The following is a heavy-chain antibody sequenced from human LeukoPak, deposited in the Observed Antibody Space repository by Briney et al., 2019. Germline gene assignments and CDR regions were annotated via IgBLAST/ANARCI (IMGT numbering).Heavy chain of an antibody. V-gene: IGHV3-48*01. CDR2: ISSSSNVI. CDR3: ASPLSVRTYSSSWDIEY. CDR1: GGSFTGYY. J-gene: IGHJ4*02. Sequence: ETLSLTCAVYGGSFTGYYWSWVRPPQGKGLEWVSYISSSSNVIYYTDSVKGRFTISRDNSKNTLYLQMNSLRAEDTAVYYCASPLSVRTYSSSWDIEYWGQGTLVTVSS. D-gene: IGHD6-13*01.